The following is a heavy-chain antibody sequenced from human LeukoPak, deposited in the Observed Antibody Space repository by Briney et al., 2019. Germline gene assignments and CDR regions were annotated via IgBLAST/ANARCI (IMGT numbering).Heavy chain of an antibody. J-gene: IGHJ5*02. CDR1: GFTFSSCG. D-gene: IGHD1-14*01. CDR2: IWYDGSNK. Sequence: GRSLRLSCAASGFTFSSCGMHWVRQAPGKGLEWVAVIWYDGSNKYYADSVKGRFTISRDNSKNTLYLQMNSLRAEDTAVYYCARAFTTNWFDPWGQGTLVTVSS. CDR3: ARAFTTNWFDP. V-gene: IGHV3-33*01.